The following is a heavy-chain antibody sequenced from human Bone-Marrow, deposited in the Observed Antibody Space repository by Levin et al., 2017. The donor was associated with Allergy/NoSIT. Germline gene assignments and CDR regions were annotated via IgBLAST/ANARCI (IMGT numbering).Heavy chain of an antibody. Sequence: SGPTLVKPTQTLTLTCTFSGFSLTTGEGVGWIRQPPGKALEWLAFIYWDDDKRYSPSLKTRLAITKDTSKNQVLLTMTDMDPVDTGTYYCAHFDFRSGPGAFDIWGQGTMVTVSS. D-gene: IGHD3-3*01. J-gene: IGHJ3*02. CDR1: GFSLTTGEG. V-gene: IGHV2-5*02. CDR3: AHFDFRSGPGAFDI. CDR2: IYWDDDK.